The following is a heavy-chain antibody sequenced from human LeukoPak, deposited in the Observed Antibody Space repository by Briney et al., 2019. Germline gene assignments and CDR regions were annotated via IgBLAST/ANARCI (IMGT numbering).Heavy chain of an antibody. D-gene: IGHD1-26*01. CDR1: GFTFSSSA. CDR2: ITGSGDHT. CDR3: ARDLVGG. V-gene: IGHV3-21*01. Sequence: GGSLRLSCAASGFTFSSSAMGWVRQAPGKGLEWVSSITGSGDHTYYADSVKGRFTISRDNAKNSLYLQMNSLRAEDTAVYYCARDLVGGWGQGTLVTVSS. J-gene: IGHJ4*02.